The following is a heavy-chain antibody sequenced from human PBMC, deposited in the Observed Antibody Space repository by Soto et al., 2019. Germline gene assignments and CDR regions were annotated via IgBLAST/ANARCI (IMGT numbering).Heavy chain of an antibody. J-gene: IGHJ3*02. CDR1: GYTFTSYG. CDR3: ARVKRLSALDI. V-gene: IGHV1-18*01. Sequence: GASVKVSCKASGYTFTSYGISWVRQAPGQWLEWIGWISAYNSNTTYAQKLQGRVTMITDTSTSTAYMELRSLRSDDTAVYYCARVKRLSALDIWGQGTVVTASS. CDR2: ISAYNSNT.